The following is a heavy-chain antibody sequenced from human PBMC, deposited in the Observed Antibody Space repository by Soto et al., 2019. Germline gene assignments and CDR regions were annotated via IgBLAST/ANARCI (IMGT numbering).Heavy chain of an antibody. J-gene: IGHJ4*02. CDR2: MSYSGDLT. CDR3: AKDAERTSGWYYFGY. D-gene: IGHD6-19*01. Sequence: GGSLRLSCAASGFTFSTLAMGWVRQAPGKGLEWVSVMSYSGDLTYYADSVKGRFPISRDNSKNTLHLQMDSLRADDTAVYYCAKDAERTSGWYYFGYWGQGTLVTVS. V-gene: IGHV3-23*01. CDR1: GFTFSTLA.